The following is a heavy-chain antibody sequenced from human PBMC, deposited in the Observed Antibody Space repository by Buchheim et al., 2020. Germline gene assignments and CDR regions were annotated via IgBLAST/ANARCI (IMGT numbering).Heavy chain of an antibody. CDR1: GFTFSSYA. D-gene: IGHD6-19*01. CDR2: ISYDGSNT. J-gene: IGHJ4*02. V-gene: IGHV3-30-3*01. Sequence: QVQLVESGGGVVQPGRSLRLSCAASGFTFSSYAMHWVRQAPGKGLEWVAVISYDGSNTYYADSVKGRFTISRDNSKNTLYLQMNSLRAEDTAVYYCARDSSGWYYFDYWGQGTL. CDR3: ARDSSGWYYFDY.